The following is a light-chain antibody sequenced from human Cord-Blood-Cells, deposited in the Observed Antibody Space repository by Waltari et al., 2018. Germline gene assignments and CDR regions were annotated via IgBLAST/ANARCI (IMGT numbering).Light chain of an antibody. Sequence: QSALTQPRSVSGSPGQSVTISCTGTSSDVGVYNYVSWYQQQPGKAPHLMIYDVSKRPSGVPDRFSGSKSGNTASLTISGLQAEDEADYYCCSYAGSYTVFGGGTKLTVL. CDR1: SSDVGVYNY. CDR3: CSYAGSYTV. V-gene: IGLV2-11*01. CDR2: DVS. J-gene: IGLJ2*01.